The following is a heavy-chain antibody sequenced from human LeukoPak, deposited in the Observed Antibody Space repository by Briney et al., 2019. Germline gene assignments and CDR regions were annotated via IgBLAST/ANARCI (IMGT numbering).Heavy chain of an antibody. V-gene: IGHV1-2*02. CDR3: ARAKEYSSAGVWFDP. CDR1: GYTFTGYY. J-gene: IGHJ5*02. Sequence: GASVKVSCKASGYTFTGYYMHWVRQAPGQGLEWMGWINPNSGGTNYAQKFQGRVTMTRDTSISTAYMELSRLRSDDTAVYYCARAKEYSSAGVWFDPWGQGTVVTVSS. D-gene: IGHD6-6*01. CDR2: INPNSGGT.